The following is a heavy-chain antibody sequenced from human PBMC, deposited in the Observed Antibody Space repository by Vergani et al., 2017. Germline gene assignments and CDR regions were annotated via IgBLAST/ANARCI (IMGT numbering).Heavy chain of an antibody. J-gene: IGHJ4*02. CDR2: IYYSGGT. Sequence: QLQLQESGPGLVKPSQTLSLTCTVSGGSISSGGYYWSWIRQHPGKGLEWIGYIYYSGGTYYNPSLKRRVTISVDTSKNQFSLKLSSVTAADTAVYYCARDRTTGEFDYWGQGTLVTVSS. CDR1: GGSISSGGYY. V-gene: IGHV4-31*03. CDR3: ARDRTTGEFDY. D-gene: IGHD7-27*01.